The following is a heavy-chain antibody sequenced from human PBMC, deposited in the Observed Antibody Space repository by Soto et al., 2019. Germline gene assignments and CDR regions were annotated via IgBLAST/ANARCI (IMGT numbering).Heavy chain of an antibody. D-gene: IGHD4-4*01. V-gene: IGHV4-59*01. J-gene: IGHJ5*02. CDR2: IYNSGTT. Sequence: SSETLSLTCAVSGDSITSNHWNWIRQPPGRGLEWIGYIYNSGTTKHNPSLKSRVIISVDTSKNQLSLKLSSVTAADTAVYYCARVSMSTVSWGFDPWGQGTLVTVSS. CDR1: GDSITSNH. CDR3: ARVSMSTVSWGFDP.